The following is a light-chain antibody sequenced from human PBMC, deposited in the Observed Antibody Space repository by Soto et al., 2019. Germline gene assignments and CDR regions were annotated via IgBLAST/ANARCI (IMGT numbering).Light chain of an antibody. CDR1: QTVSSSY. CDR2: GAS. CDR3: QQYGSSPRT. Sequence: EIVLTQSPGTLSLSPGERVTLSCRASQTVSSSYLAWYQQKPGQAPRLLIHGASSRATGIPDRFSGSGSGTDFTLTISRLEPEDFAVYYCQQYGSSPRTFGQGTKVELK. J-gene: IGKJ1*01. V-gene: IGKV3-20*01.